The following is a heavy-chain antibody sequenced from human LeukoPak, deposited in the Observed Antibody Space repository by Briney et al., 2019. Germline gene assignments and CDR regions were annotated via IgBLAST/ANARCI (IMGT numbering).Heavy chain of an antibody. CDR2: IYPGDSDT. J-gene: IGHJ3*02. Sequence: GASLKISCKGSGSRFTSYWIGWVRQMPGKGLAWMGIIYPGDSDTRYSPSFQGQVTISADKSISTAYLQWSSLKASDTAMYYCAIRNFLEEAFDIWGQGTMVTVSS. CDR1: GSRFTSYW. D-gene: IGHD1-14*01. CDR3: AIRNFLEEAFDI. V-gene: IGHV5-51*01.